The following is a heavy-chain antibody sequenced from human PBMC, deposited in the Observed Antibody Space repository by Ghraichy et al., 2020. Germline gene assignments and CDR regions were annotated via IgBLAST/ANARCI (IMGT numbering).Heavy chain of an antibody. CDR3: ARDYYDFWSGPNSGYYYGMDV. CDR2: ISSSSSTI. V-gene: IGHV3-48*01. CDR1: GFTFSSYS. D-gene: IGHD3-3*01. Sequence: GGSLRLSCAASGFTFSSYSMNWVRQAPGKGLEWVSYISSSSSTIYYADSVKGRFTISRDNAKNSLYLQMNSLRAEDTAVYYCARDYYDFWSGPNSGYYYGMDVWGQGTTVTVSS. J-gene: IGHJ6*02.